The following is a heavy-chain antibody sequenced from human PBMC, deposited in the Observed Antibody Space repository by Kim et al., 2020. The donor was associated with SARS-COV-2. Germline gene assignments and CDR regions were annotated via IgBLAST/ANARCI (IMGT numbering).Heavy chain of an antibody. CDR2: IYSGGST. V-gene: IGHV3-53*01. CDR3: AREKSDDYVWGSYRPPSPYYFDY. CDR1: GFTVSSNY. J-gene: IGHJ4*02. D-gene: IGHD3-16*02. Sequence: GGSLRLSCAASGFTVSSNYMSWVRQAPGKGLEWVSVIYSGGSTYYADSVKGRFTISRDNSKNTLYLQMNSLRAEDTAVYYCAREKSDDYVWGSYRPPSPYYFDYWGQGTLVTVSS.